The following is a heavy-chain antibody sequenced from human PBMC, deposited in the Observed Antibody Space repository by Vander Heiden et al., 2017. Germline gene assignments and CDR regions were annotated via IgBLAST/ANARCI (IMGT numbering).Heavy chain of an antibody. CDR3: ARDRIGTLAYFDP. V-gene: IGHV1-18*01. D-gene: IGHD1-26*01. CDR1: GYTFNSYG. J-gene: IGHJ5*02. CDR2: ISTYSGNT. Sequence: QVQLVQSGVEVKKPGASVKVSCKPSGYTFNSYGIGWVRQAPGQGLEWVGWISTYSGNTIYAQKFQGRVSMTRDTSTSIVYMELRSLRSDDTAVYYCARDRIGTLAYFDPWGQGTLVTVSS.